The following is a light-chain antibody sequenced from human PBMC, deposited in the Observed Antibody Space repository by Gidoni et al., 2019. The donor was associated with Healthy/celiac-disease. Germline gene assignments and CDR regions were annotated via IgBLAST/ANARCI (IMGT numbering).Light chain of an antibody. Sequence: DIPLTQSPSSLSPSVGDRVTITCRASQSISSYLNWYQQKPGKAPKLRIYAASSLQSGVPSRFSGSGSGTDFTLTISSRQPEDFATYYCQQSYSTHITFGQGTRLEIK. CDR2: AAS. CDR1: QSISSY. J-gene: IGKJ5*01. CDR3: QQSYSTHIT. V-gene: IGKV1-39*01.